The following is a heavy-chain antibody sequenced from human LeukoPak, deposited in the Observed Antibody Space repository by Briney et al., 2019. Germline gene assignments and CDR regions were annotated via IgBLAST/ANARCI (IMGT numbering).Heavy chain of an antibody. D-gene: IGHD6-6*01. Sequence: PSETLSLTCAVYGGSFSVYYWSWIRQPPGKGLEWIGEINHSGSTNYNPSLKSRVTISVDTSKNQFSLKLSSVTAADTAVYYCARELGSIAAPYDYYYYYMDVWGKGTTVTVSS. V-gene: IGHV4-34*01. J-gene: IGHJ6*03. CDR1: GGSFSVYY. CDR2: INHSGST. CDR3: ARELGSIAAPYDYYYYYMDV.